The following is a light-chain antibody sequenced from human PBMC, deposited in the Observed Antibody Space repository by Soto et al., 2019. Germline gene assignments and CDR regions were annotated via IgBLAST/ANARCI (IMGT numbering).Light chain of an antibody. Sequence: DIQMTQSPSTLSASVGDRVTITCRASQSISSWLAWYQQKPGKAPKLLIYEASSLESGVPSRFRGSGSGTEFTLTSSRLQPDDFATYYCQQSNNYPWTFGQGTKVELK. CDR2: EAS. J-gene: IGKJ1*01. CDR1: QSISSW. V-gene: IGKV1-5*03. CDR3: QQSNNYPWT.